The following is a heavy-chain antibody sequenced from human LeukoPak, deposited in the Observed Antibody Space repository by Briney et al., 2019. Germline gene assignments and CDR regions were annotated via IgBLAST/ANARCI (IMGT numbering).Heavy chain of an antibody. CDR1: GYTFTGYY. CDR2: INPNSGGT. V-gene: IGHV1-2*02. Sequence: ASVKVSCKASGYTFTGYYMHWVRQAPGQGLEWMGWINPNSGGTNYAQKFQGRVTMTRDTSISTAYMELSRLRSDDTAVYYCARACRPDGSGYYLNWFDPWGQGTLVTVSS. J-gene: IGHJ5*02. CDR3: ARACRPDGSGYYLNWFDP. D-gene: IGHD3-22*01.